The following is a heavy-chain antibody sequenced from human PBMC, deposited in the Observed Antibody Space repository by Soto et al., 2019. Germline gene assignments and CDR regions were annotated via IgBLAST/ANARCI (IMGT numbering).Heavy chain of an antibody. CDR1: GGSISSGGYY. CDR2: IYSSGST. D-gene: IGHD7-27*01. Sequence: QVQLQESGPGLVKPSQTLSLTCTVSGGSISSGGYYWSWIRQHPGKGLQWIGYIYSSGSTYSNPSLKSRVTISVDTSKNRFPLKLSSVTAADTAVYYCARDLLGSRFDPWGQGTLVTVSS. V-gene: IGHV4-31*03. CDR3: ARDLLGSRFDP. J-gene: IGHJ5*02.